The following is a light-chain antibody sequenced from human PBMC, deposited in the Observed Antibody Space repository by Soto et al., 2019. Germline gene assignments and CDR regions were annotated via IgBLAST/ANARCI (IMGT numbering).Light chain of an antibody. Sequence: EIVLTQSPATLSLSPGERATLSCGASQSLSSSYLAWYQQKPGLAPRLLIYDASSRATGIPERFSGSWSGTDFTLTISRLETEDFAVYYCQQYCSSSLTFGGGTKVEI. CDR1: QSLSSSY. V-gene: IGKV3D-20*01. CDR3: QQYCSSSLT. CDR2: DAS. J-gene: IGKJ4*01.